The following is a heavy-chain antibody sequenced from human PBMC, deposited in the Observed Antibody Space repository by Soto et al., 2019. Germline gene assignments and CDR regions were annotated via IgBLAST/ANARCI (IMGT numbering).Heavy chain of an antibody. D-gene: IGHD2-15*01. J-gene: IGHJ4*02. Sequence: DVQLVESGGGLVKPGGSLRLSCEASGFTFSVSAMNWVRQAPGKGLEWVSSINGGSTSVHYADSVKGRFTISRDNANNSLSLQLTNLSGEDTAVYYCARGGGSLNYWGQGTLVSVSS. CDR1: GFTFSVSA. V-gene: IGHV3-21*02. CDR2: INGGSTSV. CDR3: ARGGGSLNY.